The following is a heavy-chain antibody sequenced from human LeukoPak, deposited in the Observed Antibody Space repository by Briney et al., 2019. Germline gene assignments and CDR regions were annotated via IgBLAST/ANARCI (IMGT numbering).Heavy chain of an antibody. D-gene: IGHD3-10*01. V-gene: IGHV1-69*13. CDR2: IIPIFGTA. CDR1: GGTFSSYA. Sequence: ASVKVSCKASGGTFSSYAISWVRQAPGQGLEWMGGIIPIFGTANYAQKFQGRVTITADESTSTAYMELSSLRSEDTAVYYCATLSLHYGSESYAVVSSPFDYWGQGTLVTVSS. CDR3: ATLSLHYGSESYAVVSSPFDY. J-gene: IGHJ4*02.